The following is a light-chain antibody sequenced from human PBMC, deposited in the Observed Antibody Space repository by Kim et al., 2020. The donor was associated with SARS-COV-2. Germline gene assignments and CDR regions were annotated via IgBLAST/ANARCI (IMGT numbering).Light chain of an antibody. CDR1: QSVSSN. CDR2: GAS. CDR3: QQYNNWPPLT. V-gene: IGKV3-15*01. Sequence: PGDRATLSCEASQSVSSNLAWYQQKPGQAPRLLIYGASTRATGIPARFSGSGSGTDFTLTINSLQSEDFAVYYCQQYNNWPPLTFGGGTKVDIK. J-gene: IGKJ4*01.